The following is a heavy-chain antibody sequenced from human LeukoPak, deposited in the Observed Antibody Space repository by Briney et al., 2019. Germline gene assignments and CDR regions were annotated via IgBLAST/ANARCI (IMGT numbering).Heavy chain of an antibody. CDR3: ARDKSSYSSSWHRFFDY. D-gene: IGHD6-13*01. Sequence: GGSLRLSCAASGFTLRGYAMQWVREAPGKGLEGVCDISSDGTNQHYEDSVKGRLTISRDNSHNTLFLQMNSLRVEDMGVYYCARDKSSYSSSWHRFFDYWGQGTLVTVSA. CDR2: ISSDGTNQ. V-gene: IGHV3-30*04. CDR1: GFTLRGYA. J-gene: IGHJ4*02.